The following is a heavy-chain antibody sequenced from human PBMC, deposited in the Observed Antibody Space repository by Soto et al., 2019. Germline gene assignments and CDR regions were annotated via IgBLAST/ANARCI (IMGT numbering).Heavy chain of an antibody. CDR2: ISGSGGST. J-gene: IGHJ4*02. Sequence: GGSLRLSCAASGFTFSSYAMSWVRQAPGKGLEWVSAISGSGGSTYYADSVKGRFTISRDNSKNTLYLQMNSLRAEDTAVYYCAKSRRFGELGPYYFDYWGQGTLVTVPQ. V-gene: IGHV3-23*01. CDR1: GFTFSSYA. D-gene: IGHD3-10*01. CDR3: AKSRRFGELGPYYFDY.